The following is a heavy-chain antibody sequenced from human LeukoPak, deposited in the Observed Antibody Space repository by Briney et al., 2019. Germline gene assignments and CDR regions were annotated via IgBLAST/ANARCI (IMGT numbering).Heavy chain of an antibody. CDR1: GGSFSGYY. J-gene: IGHJ4*02. V-gene: IGHV4-34*01. CDR3: AMRGNVTAGYFDY. Sequence: PSETLSLTCAVYGGSFSGYYWSWIRQPPGKGLEWIGSIYYSGSTYYNPSLKSRLTITIDTHKNLFSLKLDSLTAADTAVYDCAMRGNVTAGYFDYWGRGALVAVSP. CDR2: IYYSGST. D-gene: IGHD1-20*01.